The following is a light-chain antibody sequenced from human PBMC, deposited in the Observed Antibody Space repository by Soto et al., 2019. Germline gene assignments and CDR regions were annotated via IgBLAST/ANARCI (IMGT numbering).Light chain of an antibody. Sequence: QSALTQPASVSGSPGQSITISCTGTSSDVGGYNHVSWYQHPPGRAPKLILFGVSDRPSGVSHRFSGSKSGNTDSLTISGLQAEDEADYYCCSYTSLSSVVFGGGTKLTVL. CDR2: GVS. CDR3: CSYTSLSSVV. J-gene: IGLJ2*01. V-gene: IGLV2-14*01. CDR1: SSDVGGYNH.